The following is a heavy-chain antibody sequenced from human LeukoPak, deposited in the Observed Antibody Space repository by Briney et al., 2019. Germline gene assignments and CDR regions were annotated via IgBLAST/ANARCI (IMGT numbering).Heavy chain of an antibody. J-gene: IGHJ6*02. Sequence: GGSLRLSCAASGFTFSSYWMNWARQAPGKGLEWVASINHDGNVNYYVDSVKGRFTISRDNAKNSLYLQMSNLRAEDTAVYFCARGGGLDVWGQGATVTVSS. CDR1: GFTFSSYW. D-gene: IGHD3-16*01. CDR2: INHDGNVN. CDR3: ARGGGLDV. V-gene: IGHV3-7*03.